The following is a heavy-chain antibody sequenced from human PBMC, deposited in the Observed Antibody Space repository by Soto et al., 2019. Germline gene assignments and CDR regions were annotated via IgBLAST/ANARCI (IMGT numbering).Heavy chain of an antibody. J-gene: IGHJ6*02. CDR3: ARGASGSYYYYYYGMDV. CDR1: GFTVSSNY. V-gene: IGHV3-53*01. Sequence: SGGSLRLSCAASGFTVSSNYMSWVRQAPGKGLEWVSVIYSGGSTYYADSVKGRFTISRDNSKNTLYLQMNSLRAEDTAVYYCARGASGSYYYYYYGMDVWGQGTTVTVSS. CDR2: IYSGGST. D-gene: IGHD5-12*01.